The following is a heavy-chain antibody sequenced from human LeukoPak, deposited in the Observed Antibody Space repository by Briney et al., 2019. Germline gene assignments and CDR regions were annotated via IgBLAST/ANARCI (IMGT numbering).Heavy chain of an antibody. CDR3: ARDLEGSGWYPSRLPRPIDY. J-gene: IGHJ4*02. V-gene: IGHV3-21*01. CDR2: ISGSSSYI. Sequence: PGGSLRLSCAASGFTFSSYSMNWVRQAPGKGLEWVSSISGSSSYIYYADSVKGRFTISRDNAKNSLYLQMNSLRAEDTAVYYCARDLEGSGWYPSRLPRPIDYWGQGTLVTVSS. CDR1: GFTFSSYS. D-gene: IGHD6-19*01.